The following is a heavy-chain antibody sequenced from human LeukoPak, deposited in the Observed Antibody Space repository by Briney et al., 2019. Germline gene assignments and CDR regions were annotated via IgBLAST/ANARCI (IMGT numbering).Heavy chain of an antibody. J-gene: IGHJ4*02. CDR2: VHTGGNA. CDR3: ARGGEGGPFDY. Sequence: SEPVSLTCTVSGLSFSSGRHYWSWIRQPGGKGLEWIGRVHTGGNAIYDPSLKSRLTISLDTSKDQFSLKLSSVAAADTAVYYCARGGEGGPFDYWGQGTLVTVSS. CDR1: GLSFSSGRHY. D-gene: IGHD1-26*01. V-gene: IGHV4-61*02.